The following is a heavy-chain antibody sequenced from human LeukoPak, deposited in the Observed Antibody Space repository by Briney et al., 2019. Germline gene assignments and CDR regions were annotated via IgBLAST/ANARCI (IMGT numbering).Heavy chain of an antibody. CDR2: IYYSGST. CDR3: ARLPFYDSGGYPSY. V-gene: IGHV4-39*01. J-gene: IGHJ4*02. D-gene: IGHD3-22*01. CDR1: GGSISSSSYY. Sequence: SETLSLTCTVSGGSISSSSYYWGWIRQPPGKGLEWIGSIYYSGSTYYNPSLKSRVTISVDTSKNQFSLKLSSVTAADTAVYYCARLPFYDSGGYPSYWGQGTLVTVSS.